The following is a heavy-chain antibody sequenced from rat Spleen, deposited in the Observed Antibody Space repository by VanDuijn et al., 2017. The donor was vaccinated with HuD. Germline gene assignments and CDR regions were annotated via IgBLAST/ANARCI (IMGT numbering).Heavy chain of an antibody. CDR3: ARDGGGITIAAISTFGYVMDA. CDR1: GFSVSSHG. J-gene: IGHJ4*01. V-gene: IGHV2-41*01. CDR2: IWNTGGT. D-gene: IGHD1-2*01. Sequence: QVQLKESGPGLVQPSQTLSLTCTVPGFSVSSHGVIWVRQPPGKGLEWMGVIWNTGGTRYNSALKSRLSISKDTSKSQVFLKMNSLQTEDTATYYCARDGGGITIAAISTFGYVMDAWGQGVMVTVSS.